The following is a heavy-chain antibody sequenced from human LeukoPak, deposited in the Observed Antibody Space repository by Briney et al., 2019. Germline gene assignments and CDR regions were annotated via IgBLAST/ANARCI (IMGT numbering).Heavy chain of an antibody. Sequence: SQTLSLTCAISGDSVSSNSAAWNWIRQSPSRGLEWLGRTYYRSKWYKDYAVSVKSRITINPDTSKNQFSLQLNSVTPEDTAVYYCASGGIAAAGGTFDYWGQGTLVTVSS. J-gene: IGHJ4*02. V-gene: IGHV6-1*01. D-gene: IGHD6-13*01. CDR2: TYYRSKWYK. CDR1: GDSVSSNSAA. CDR3: ASGGIAAAGGTFDY.